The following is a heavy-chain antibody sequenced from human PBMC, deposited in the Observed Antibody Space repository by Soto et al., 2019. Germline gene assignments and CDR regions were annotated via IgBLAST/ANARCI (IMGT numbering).Heavy chain of an antibody. J-gene: IGHJ4*02. CDR3: ARASSYGSSKIDY. D-gene: IGHD5-18*01. CDR2: IYYIGST. V-gene: IGHV4-31*03. CDR1: GGSISSGGYY. Sequence: QVQLQESGPGLVKPSQTLSLTCTVSGGSISSGGYYWSWIRQHPGKGLEWIGYIYYIGSTYYNPSLKSRVTISVDTSKNQFSLKLSSVTAADTAVYYCARASSYGSSKIDYWGQGTLVTVSS.